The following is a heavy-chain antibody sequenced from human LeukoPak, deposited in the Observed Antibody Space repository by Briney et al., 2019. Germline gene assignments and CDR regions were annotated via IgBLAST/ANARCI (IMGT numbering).Heavy chain of an antibody. V-gene: IGHV4-4*02. D-gene: IGHD2-8*01. CDR1: GGSISNTNW. CDR2: ISLTGLT. Sequence: ASETLSLTCGVSGGSISNTNWWSWVRQPPGQGLEWIGEISLTGLTHYNPSLESRVTVSLDKSKNQLSLNLTSVTAADAAVYYCSRENGAFSPFGYWGQGTLVTVLS. CDR3: SRENGAFSPFGY. J-gene: IGHJ4*02.